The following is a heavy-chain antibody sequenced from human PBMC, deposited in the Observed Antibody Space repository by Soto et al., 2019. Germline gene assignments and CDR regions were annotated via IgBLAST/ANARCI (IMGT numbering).Heavy chain of an antibody. J-gene: IGHJ4*02. CDR2: IKQDGSEK. CDR1: GFTFSSYW. V-gene: IGHV3-7*01. CDR3: ASHGCSGGSCHFDY. Sequence: EVQLVESGGGLVQPGGSLRLSCAASGFTFSSYWMTWVRQAPGKGLEWVANIKQDGSEKYYVDSVKGRFTISRDNAKNSLSLQMNSLRAEDTAVYYCASHGCSGGSCHFDYWGQGNLVTVSS. D-gene: IGHD2-15*01.